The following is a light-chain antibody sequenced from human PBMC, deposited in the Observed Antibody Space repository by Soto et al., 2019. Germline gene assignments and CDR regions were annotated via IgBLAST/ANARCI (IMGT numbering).Light chain of an antibody. V-gene: IGKV1-6*01. CDR1: QNIYTW. Sequence: IQMTQSPATLSASVGDRVTITCRASQNIYTWLAWYQQKPGKPPKVLIYGASTLQSGVPSRFGGSRSGTDFTLTITSLQPEDFAAYYCLQDYTYPFTFGQGTKVDIK. CDR2: GAS. CDR3: LQDYTYPFT. J-gene: IGKJ2*01.